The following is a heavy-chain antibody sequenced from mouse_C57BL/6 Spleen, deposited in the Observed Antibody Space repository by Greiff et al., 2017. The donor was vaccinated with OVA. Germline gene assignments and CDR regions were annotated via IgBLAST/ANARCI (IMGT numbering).Heavy chain of an antibody. CDR1: GFTFSSYG. CDR3: ARRGELFDY. V-gene: IGHV5-6*02. Sequence: EVKLVESGGDLVKPGGSLKLSCAASGFTFSSYGMSWVRQTPDKRLEWVATISSGGSYTYYPDSVKGRFTISRDNAKNTLYLQMSSLKSEDTAMYYCARRGELFDYWGQGTTLTVSS. J-gene: IGHJ2*01. CDR2: ISSGGSYT.